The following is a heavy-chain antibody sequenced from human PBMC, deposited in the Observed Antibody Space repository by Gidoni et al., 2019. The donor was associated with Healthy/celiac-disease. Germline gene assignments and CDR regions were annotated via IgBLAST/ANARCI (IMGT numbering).Heavy chain of an antibody. CDR2: ISGSGGST. V-gene: IGHV3-23*01. J-gene: IGHJ4*02. CDR3: AKVGVMQIQLWLLSFFDY. Sequence: EVQLLESGGGLVQPGGSLRLSCAASGFPFSSYAMSWVRQAPGKGLEWVSAISGSGGSTYYADSVKGRFTISRDNSKNTLYLQMNSLRAEDTAVYYCAKVGVMQIQLWLLSFFDYWGQGTLVTVSS. CDR1: GFPFSSYA. D-gene: IGHD5-18*01.